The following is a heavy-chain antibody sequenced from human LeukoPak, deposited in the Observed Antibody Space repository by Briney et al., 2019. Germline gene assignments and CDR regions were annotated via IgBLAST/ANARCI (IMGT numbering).Heavy chain of an antibody. CDR1: EFMFSSYA. CDR3: AIIPVGARYYFDY. V-gene: IGHV3-30-3*01. CDR2: ISYDGSNK. Sequence: GGSLRLSCAASEFMFSSYAMHWVRQAPGKGLEWVAVISYDGSNKYSADSVKGRFTISRDNSKNTLYLQMNSLRAEDTAVYYCAIIPVGARYYFDYWGQGTLVTVSS. D-gene: IGHD1-26*01. J-gene: IGHJ4*02.